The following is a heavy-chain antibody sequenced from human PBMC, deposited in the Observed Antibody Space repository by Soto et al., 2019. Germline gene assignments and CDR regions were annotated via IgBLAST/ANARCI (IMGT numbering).Heavy chain of an antibody. CDR2: IYYSGST. J-gene: IGHJ6*02. CDR3: ARTEDAQVVGATPSYYGMDV. V-gene: IGHV4-28*01. CDR1: GYSISSSNW. D-gene: IGHD1-26*01. Sequence: PSETLSLTCAVSGYSISSSNWWGWIRHPPGKGLEGIGYIYYSGSTYYNPSRKSRVTMSVDTSKNQFSLNLSSVSAVDTAVYYCARTEDAQVVGATPSYYGMDVWGQGTTVTVSS.